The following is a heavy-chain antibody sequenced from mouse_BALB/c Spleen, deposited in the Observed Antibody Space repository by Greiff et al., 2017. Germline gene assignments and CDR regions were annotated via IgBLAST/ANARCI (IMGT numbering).Heavy chain of an antibody. J-gene: IGHJ1*01. Sequence: QVQLQQPGAELVKPGASVKLSCKASGYTFTSYYMCWVKQRPGQGLEWIGGINPSNGGTNFNEKFKSKATLTVDKSSSTAYMQLSSLTSEDSAVYYCTIITTVVARYFDVWGAGTTVTVSS. CDR2: INPSNGGT. CDR3: TIITTVVARYFDV. CDR1: GYTFTSYY. V-gene: IGHV1S16*01. D-gene: IGHD1-1*01.